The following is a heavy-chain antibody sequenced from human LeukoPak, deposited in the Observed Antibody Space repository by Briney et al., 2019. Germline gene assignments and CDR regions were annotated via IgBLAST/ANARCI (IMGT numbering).Heavy chain of an antibody. CDR3: ARAHYYDILTGPYYFDY. CDR2: ISSSGSTI. J-gene: IGHJ4*02. V-gene: IGHV3-11*01. Sequence: PGGSLRLSCAASGFTFSDYYMSWIRQAPGKGLEWVSYISSSGSTIYYADSVKGRFTISRDNAKNSLYLQMNSLRAEDTAVYYCARAHYYDILTGPYYFDYWGQGTLVTASS. CDR1: GFTFSDYY. D-gene: IGHD3-9*01.